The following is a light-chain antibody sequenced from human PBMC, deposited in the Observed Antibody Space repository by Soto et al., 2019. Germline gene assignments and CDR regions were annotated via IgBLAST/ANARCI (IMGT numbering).Light chain of an antibody. CDR1: QSISTY. V-gene: IGKV1-39*01. CDR3: QQSYSTPLT. Sequence: DIQMTQSPYSLSSSVGDIVTITCRASQSISTYLNWYQQKPGKAPNLLIYAASTLQSGVPSRFSGSGSGTDFTLTISGLQPDDFATYYCQQSYSTPLTFGGGTKVDIK. CDR2: AAS. J-gene: IGKJ4*01.